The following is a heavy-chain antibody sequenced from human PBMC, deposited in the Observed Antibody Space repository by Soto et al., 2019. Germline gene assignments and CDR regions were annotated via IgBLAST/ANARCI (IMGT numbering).Heavy chain of an antibody. CDR2: ISYDGSNK. CDR1: GFTFSSYG. CDR3: AKDQLPLSVPGAFDP. J-gene: IGHJ5*02. Sequence: PGGSLRLSCAASGFTFSSYGMHWVRQAPGKGLEWVAVISYDGSNKYYADSVKGRFTISRDNSKNTLYLQMNSLRAEDTAVYYCAKDQLPLSVPGAFDPWGQGTLVTVSS. D-gene: IGHD1-1*01. V-gene: IGHV3-30*18.